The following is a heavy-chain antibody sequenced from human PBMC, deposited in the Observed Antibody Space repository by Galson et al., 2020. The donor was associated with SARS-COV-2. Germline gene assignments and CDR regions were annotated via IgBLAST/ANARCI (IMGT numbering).Heavy chain of an antibody. J-gene: IGHJ4*02. CDR3: ARDSGVQGVNYDY. CDR2: INPNSGGT. Sequence: ASVKVSCKASGYTFTGYYMHWVRQAPGQGLEWMGWINPNSGGTNYAQKFQGWVTMTRDTSFSTAYMELSRLRSDDTAVYYCARDSGVQGVNYDYWGQGTLVTVSS. D-gene: IGHD3-10*01. CDR1: GYTFTGYY. V-gene: IGHV1-2*04.